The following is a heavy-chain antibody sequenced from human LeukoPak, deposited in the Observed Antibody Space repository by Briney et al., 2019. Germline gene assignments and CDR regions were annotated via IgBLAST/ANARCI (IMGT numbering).Heavy chain of an antibody. CDR1: GGSFSGYW. CDR2: ISHSGST. V-gene: IGHV4-34*01. D-gene: IGHD4-17*01. CDR3: ARDSRYGDYYWYFDL. J-gene: IGHJ2*01. Sequence: SETLSLTCAVYGGSFSGYWWNWIRQPPGKGLEWIGEISHSGSTNYNPSLKSRVTISVDRSKNQFSLKLSSVTAADTAVYYCARDSRYGDYYWYFDLWGRGTLVTVSS.